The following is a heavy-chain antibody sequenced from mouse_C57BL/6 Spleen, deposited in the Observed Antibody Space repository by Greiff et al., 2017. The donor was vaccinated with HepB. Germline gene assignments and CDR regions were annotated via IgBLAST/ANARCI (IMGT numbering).Heavy chain of an antibody. CDR3: ASPYYYGSSLHWYFDV. CDR2: INPSNGGT. V-gene: IGHV1-53*01. D-gene: IGHD1-1*01. J-gene: IGHJ1*03. CDR1: GYTFTSYW. Sequence: VQLQQPGTELVKPGASVKLSCKASGYTFTSYWMHWVKQRPGQGLEWIGNINPSNGGTNYNEKFKSKATLTVDKSSSTAYMQLSSLTSEDSAVYYCASPYYYGSSLHWYFDVWGTGTTVTVSS.